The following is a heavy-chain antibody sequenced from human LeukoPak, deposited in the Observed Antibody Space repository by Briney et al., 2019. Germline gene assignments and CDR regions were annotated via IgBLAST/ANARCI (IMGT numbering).Heavy chain of an antibody. V-gene: IGHV4-59*01. CDR3: ARAYDSSGYYYPDP. CDR1: GGSISSYY. J-gene: IGHJ5*02. Sequence: KPSETLSLTCTVSGGSISSYYWSWIRQPPGKGLEWIGYIYYSGSTNYNPSLKSRVTISVDTSKNQFSLKLSSVTAADTAVYYCARAYDSSGYYYPDPWGQGTLVTVSS. D-gene: IGHD3-22*01. CDR2: IYYSGST.